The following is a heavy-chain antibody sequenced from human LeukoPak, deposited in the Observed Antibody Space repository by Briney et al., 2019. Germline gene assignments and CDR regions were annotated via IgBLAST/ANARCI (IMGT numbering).Heavy chain of an antibody. Sequence: GASVKVSCKASGYTFTGYYMHWVRQAPGQGLEWMGWINPNSGGTNYAQKFQGRVTMTRDTSISTAYMELSRLRSDDTAVYYCARGVGGYDFWSGYSSNWFDPWGQGTLVTVSS. V-gene: IGHV1-2*02. CDR3: ARGVGGYDFWSGYSSNWFDP. CDR2: INPNSGGT. CDR1: GYTFTGYY. D-gene: IGHD3-3*01. J-gene: IGHJ5*02.